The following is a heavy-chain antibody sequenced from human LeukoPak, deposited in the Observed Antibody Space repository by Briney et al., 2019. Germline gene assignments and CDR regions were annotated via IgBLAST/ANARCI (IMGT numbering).Heavy chain of an antibody. J-gene: IGHJ6*02. V-gene: IGHV3-48*03. Sequence: PGGSLRLSCAASGFTFSSYEMNWVRQAPGKGLEWVSYISRSGSTIYYADSVKGRFTISRDNAKNSLYLQMNSLRAEDTAVYYCARDSTDSSGYKIYYYYGMDVWGQGTTVTVSS. CDR1: GFTFSSYE. D-gene: IGHD3-22*01. CDR3: ARDSTDSSGYKIYYYYGMDV. CDR2: ISRSGSTI.